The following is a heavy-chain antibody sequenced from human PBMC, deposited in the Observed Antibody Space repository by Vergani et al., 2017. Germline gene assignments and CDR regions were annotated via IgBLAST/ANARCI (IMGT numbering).Heavy chain of an antibody. V-gene: IGHV5-51*01. CDR1: GYSFTRYW. Sequence: EVQLVQSGAEVKTPGESLKLSCTGSGYSFTRYWIGWVRQMPGKGLEWMGIIYPGDSDTRYSPSFQGQVTISADKSISTAYLQWSSLKASDTAMYYCARHVRYSSNWFDPWGQGTLVTVSS. D-gene: IGHD6-13*01. CDR3: ARHVRYSSNWFDP. J-gene: IGHJ5*02. CDR2: IYPGDSDT.